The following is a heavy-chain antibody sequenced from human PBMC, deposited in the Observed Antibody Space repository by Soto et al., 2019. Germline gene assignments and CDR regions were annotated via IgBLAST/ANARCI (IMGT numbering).Heavy chain of an antibody. V-gene: IGHV4-59*01. CDR2: IYYSGST. Sequence: NRQPPGKGLEWIGYIYYSGSTNYIPSLKSRVTISVDTSKNQFSLKLSSVTAADTAVYYCARVWGGAFDIWGQGTMVTVSS. J-gene: IGHJ3*02. CDR3: ARVWGGAFDI. D-gene: IGHD3-10*01.